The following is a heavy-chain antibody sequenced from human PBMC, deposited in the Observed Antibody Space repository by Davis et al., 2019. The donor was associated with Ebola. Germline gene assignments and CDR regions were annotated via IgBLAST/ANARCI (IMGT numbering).Heavy chain of an antibody. D-gene: IGHD1-14*01. CDR2: IYYSGST. Sequence: PSETLSLTCAVYGGSFSGYYWSWIRQPPGKGLEWIGSIYYSGSTYYNPSLKSRVTISVDTSKNQFSLKLSSVTAADTAVYYCAREREPDWYFDLWGRGTLVTVSS. J-gene: IGHJ2*01. CDR1: GGSFSGYY. CDR3: AREREPDWYFDL. V-gene: IGHV4-34*01.